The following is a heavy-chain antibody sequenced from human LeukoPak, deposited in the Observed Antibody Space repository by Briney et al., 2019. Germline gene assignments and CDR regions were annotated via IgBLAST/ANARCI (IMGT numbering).Heavy chain of an antibody. D-gene: IGHD3-22*01. V-gene: IGHV1-69*13. CDR3: ARASDVDYYDSSGYVGEFDY. CDR2: IIPIIGTA. Sequence: ASVKVSCKASGGTFSSYAISWVRQAPGQGLEWMGGIIPIIGTANYAQKFQGRVTITADESTSTAYMELSSLRSEDTAVYYCARASDVDYYDSSGYVGEFDYWGQGTLVTVSS. J-gene: IGHJ4*02. CDR1: GGTFSSYA.